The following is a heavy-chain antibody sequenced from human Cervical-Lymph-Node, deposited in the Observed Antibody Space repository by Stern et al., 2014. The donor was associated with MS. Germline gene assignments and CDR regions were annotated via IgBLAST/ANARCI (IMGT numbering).Heavy chain of an antibody. CDR2: LYYSGST. J-gene: IGHJ4*02. Sequence: QVQLQESGPGLVKPSETLSLMCSVSSGFIGNNYWSWIRHPPGKGLEWIGHLYYSGSTYDNPSIKSRVTISLDTSKHQLSLRLTSVTAADTAVYYCARAGPYDCIWGNFRHRAFCFDSWGQGALVTVSS. CDR3: ARAGPYDCIWGNFRHRAFCFDS. D-gene: IGHD3-16*02. V-gene: IGHV4-59*01. CDR1: SGFIGNNY.